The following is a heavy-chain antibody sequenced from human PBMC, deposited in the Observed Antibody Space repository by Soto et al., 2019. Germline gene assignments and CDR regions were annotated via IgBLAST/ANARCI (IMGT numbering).Heavy chain of an antibody. CDR1: GGSISSYY. V-gene: IGHV4-59*08. Sequence: PSETLSLTCTVSGGSISSYYWSWIRQPPGKGLEWIGYIYYSGSNNYNPSLKSRVTISVDTSKNQFSLKLSSVTAADTAVYYCARIWGLDAFDIWGQGTMVTVSS. CDR2: IYYSGSN. CDR3: ARIWGLDAFDI. J-gene: IGHJ3*02. D-gene: IGHD3-16*01.